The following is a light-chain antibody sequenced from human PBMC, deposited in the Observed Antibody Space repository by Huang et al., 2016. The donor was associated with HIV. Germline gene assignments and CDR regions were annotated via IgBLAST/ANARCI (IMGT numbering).Light chain of an antibody. CDR2: GAS. CDR3: QQYGSSVVT. Sequence: IVLTQSPGTLSLSPGERATLSCRASQSFSSNYLAWYQQKPGQAPRLLIDGASSRATGIPDRFSGSGSGTDFTLISSRLEPEDFAVYYCQQYGSSVVTFGQGTKVEVK. CDR1: QSFSSNY. J-gene: IGKJ1*01. V-gene: IGKV3-20*01.